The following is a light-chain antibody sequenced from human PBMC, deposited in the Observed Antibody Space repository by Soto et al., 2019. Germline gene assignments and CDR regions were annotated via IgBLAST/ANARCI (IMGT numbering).Light chain of an antibody. V-gene: IGKV3-20*01. CDR2: GAS. Sequence: IVLTQFPGSLSLSPGASATLSCRASRSVDTDYLAWYQQRPGQAPRLLIYGASNRATGIPDRLSGSGSGTDFTLTISRLEPEDFAVYYCQQYGSSPVFTFGPGTTVDI. CDR1: RSVDTDY. CDR3: QQYGSSPVFT. J-gene: IGKJ3*01.